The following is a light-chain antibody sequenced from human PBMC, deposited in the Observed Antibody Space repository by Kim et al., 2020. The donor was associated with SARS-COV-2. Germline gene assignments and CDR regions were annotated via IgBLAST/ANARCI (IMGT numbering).Light chain of an antibody. J-gene: IGKJ1*01. V-gene: IGKV1-5*03. CDR1: QTISEW. Sequence: DIQMTQSPSTLSASVGDRVTITCRASQTISEWLAWFQQKPGKAPKLLIYKASTLDSGVPSMFSGSGFGTDFTLTITSLQPDDFAIYYCQQYDSYPWTFGQGTKVDIK. CDR2: KAS. CDR3: QQYDSYPWT.